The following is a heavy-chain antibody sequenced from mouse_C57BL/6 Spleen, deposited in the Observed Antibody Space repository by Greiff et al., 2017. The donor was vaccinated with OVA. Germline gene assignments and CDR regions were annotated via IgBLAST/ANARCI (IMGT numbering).Heavy chain of an antibody. J-gene: IGHJ3*01. D-gene: IGHD2-3*01. CDR1: GFTFPDYY. V-gene: IGHV7-3*01. Sequence: EVQGVESGGGLVQPGGSLSLSCAASGFTFPDYYMSWVRQPPAKALEWLGFLRNKANGYTTESSASVKGRFTISRDNSQCILYLQLHALSAEYIATDYCARSPLYDSWFAYWGPGTPVTVSA. CDR3: ARSPLYDSWFAY. CDR2: LRNKANGYTT.